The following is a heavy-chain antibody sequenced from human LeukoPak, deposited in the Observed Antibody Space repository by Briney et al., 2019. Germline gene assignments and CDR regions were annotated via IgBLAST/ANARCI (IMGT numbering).Heavy chain of an antibody. CDR2: MNPNSGNT. D-gene: IGHD3-10*01. CDR3: ARASIGRYYGSGSYSRTYYMDV. J-gene: IGHJ6*03. CDR1: GYTFTSYD. Sequence: GASVKVSCKASGYTFTSYDINWVRQATGQGLEWMGWMNPNSGNTGYAQKLQGRVTMTRNTSISTAYMELSSLRSEDTAVYYCARASIGRYYGSGSYSRTYYMDVWGKGTTVTVSS. V-gene: IGHV1-8*01.